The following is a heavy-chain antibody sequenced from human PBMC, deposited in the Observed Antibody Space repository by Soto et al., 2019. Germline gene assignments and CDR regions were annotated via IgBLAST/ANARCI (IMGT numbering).Heavy chain of an antibody. D-gene: IGHD3-3*01. CDR2: ISYDGSNK. J-gene: IGHJ6*02. CDR3: AKDGAVVLRFLEWLPLNYGMDV. CDR1: GFTFSSYG. V-gene: IGHV3-30*18. Sequence: GGSLRLSCAASGFTFSSYGMHWVRQAPGKGLEWVAVISYDGSNKYYADSVKGRFTISRDNSKNTLYLQMNSLRAEDTAVYYCAKDGAVVLRFLEWLPLNYGMDVWGQGTTVTVSS.